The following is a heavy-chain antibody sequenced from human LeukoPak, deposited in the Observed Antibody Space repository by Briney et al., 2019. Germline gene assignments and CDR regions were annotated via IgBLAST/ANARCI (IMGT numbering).Heavy chain of an antibody. CDR1: GFTFSSYA. D-gene: IGHD6-19*01. Sequence: GGSLRLSCGASGFTFSSYAMHWVRQAPGKGLEWLAVIWYDGTNQYYADSVKGRFTISRDNSKNTLFLQMNSLRAEDTAVYYCARADHGWYTFDYWGQGTLVTVPS. V-gene: IGHV3-33*08. CDR2: IWYDGTNQ. J-gene: IGHJ4*02. CDR3: ARADHGWYTFDY.